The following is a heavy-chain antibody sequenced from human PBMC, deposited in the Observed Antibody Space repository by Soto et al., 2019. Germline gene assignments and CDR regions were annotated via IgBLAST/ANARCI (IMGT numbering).Heavy chain of an antibody. CDR2: IDPSGGTT. CDR3: ARDFYHSDSRGFCYY. Sequence: GASVKVSCKVSGYTFTSYYMHGVRQAPGQGLEWMGVIDPSGGTTTYARRFQGRVTLARDTSASTVYVERNSLTSDDTAVYYCARDFYHSDSRGFCYYWGQGTRVTVSS. CDR1: GYTFTSYY. D-gene: IGHD3-22*01. V-gene: IGHV1-46*01. J-gene: IGHJ4*02.